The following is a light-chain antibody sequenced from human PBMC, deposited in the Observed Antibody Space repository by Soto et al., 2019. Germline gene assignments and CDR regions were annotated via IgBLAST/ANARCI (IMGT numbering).Light chain of an antibody. V-gene: IGKV1-39*01. CDR2: AAS. Sequence: DIPMTQSPSSLSASVGDRVTITCRASQSISSYLNWYQQKPGKAHKHQIYAASSLQSGGPSKFSGSGSGTDVTLTISSLQPEDFATYYFQQSYSTPWTFGQGTKVEIK. J-gene: IGKJ1*01. CDR3: QQSYSTPWT. CDR1: QSISSY.